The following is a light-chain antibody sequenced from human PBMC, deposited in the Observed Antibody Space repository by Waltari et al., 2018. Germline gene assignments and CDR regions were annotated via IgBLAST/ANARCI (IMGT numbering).Light chain of an antibody. J-gene: IGKJ2*01. CDR3: QQSYSTPYT. CDR1: QSISSD. Sequence: DIQMTQSPSSLSASVGDRVTITCRTSQSISSDLNWYQQKPGKAPKLLVYAASSFQGGVPSRFSGSGSGTDFTLTIGSLQPEDFATYYCQQSYSTPYTFGQGTKLEIK. CDR2: AAS. V-gene: IGKV1-39*01.